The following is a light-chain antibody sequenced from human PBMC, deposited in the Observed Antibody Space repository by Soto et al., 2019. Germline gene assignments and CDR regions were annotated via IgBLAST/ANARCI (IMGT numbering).Light chain of an antibody. CDR3: QQYESATPGT. V-gene: IGKV3-20*01. CDR1: QSISSNY. CDR2: DAS. J-gene: IGKJ1*01. Sequence: EIVLTQSPGTLSLSPGERATLSCRASQSISSNYLAWYQQKPGQAPRLLIYDASSRAPDIPDKFSGSGAGTDFTLTISRLEPEDVAVDYCQQYESATPGTFGQGTKVETK.